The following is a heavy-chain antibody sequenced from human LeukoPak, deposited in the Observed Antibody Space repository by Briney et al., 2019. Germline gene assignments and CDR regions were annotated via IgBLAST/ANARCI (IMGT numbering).Heavy chain of an antibody. CDR3: AKRSGYCSTISCYDLYDY. CDR1: GFTFRSHA. D-gene: IGHD2-2*01. CDR2: ISGSGSTT. J-gene: IGHJ4*02. Sequence: GGSLRLSCAASGFTFRSHAMSWVRQAPGKGLDWVSVISGSGSTTEYADSVKGRFTVSRDNSKNTVYLQMNSLRAEDTAVYYCAKRSGYCSTISCYDLYDYWGQGTLVTVSS. V-gene: IGHV3-23*01.